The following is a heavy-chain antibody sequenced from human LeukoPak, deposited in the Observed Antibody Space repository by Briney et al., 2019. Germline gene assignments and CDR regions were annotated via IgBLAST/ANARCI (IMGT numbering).Heavy chain of an antibody. Sequence: RSLRLYCAASGFTFSSYAMHWVRQAPGKGLEWVAVISYDGSNKYYADSVKGRFTISRDNSKNTLYLQMNSLRAEDTAVYYCAREPGVVVVVAATPIGYDGMDVLGQGTTVTVSS. V-gene: IGHV3-30-3*01. CDR3: AREPGVVVVVAATPIGYDGMDV. D-gene: IGHD2-15*01. J-gene: IGHJ6*02. CDR1: GFTFSSYA. CDR2: ISYDGSNK.